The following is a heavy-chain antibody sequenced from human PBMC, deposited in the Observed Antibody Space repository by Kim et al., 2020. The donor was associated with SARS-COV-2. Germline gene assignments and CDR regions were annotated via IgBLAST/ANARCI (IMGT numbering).Heavy chain of an antibody. D-gene: IGHD2-2*01. CDR3: ARGRVGVVPAPILGLGPFWKYYYMDG. J-gene: IGHJ6*03. CDR1: GESFSDYY. V-gene: IGHV4-34*01. CDR2: INHSGST. Sequence: SETLSLTCAVFGESFSDYYWTWVRRPPGKGLEWIGEINHSGSTNYNPSLKSRVTISSDTSKNQFSLKVTSLTAADTAVHYCARGRVGVVPAPILGLGPFWKYYYMDGWGRGATVTVAS.